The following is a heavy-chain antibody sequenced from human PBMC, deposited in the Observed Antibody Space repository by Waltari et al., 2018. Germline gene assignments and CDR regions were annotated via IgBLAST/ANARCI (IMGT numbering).Heavy chain of an antibody. CDR3: ARASYYGDVDY. J-gene: IGHJ4*02. V-gene: IGHV4-59*12. D-gene: IGHD3-10*01. Sequence: QVHLQESGPGLVKPSETLSLSCTVSGGSIGSFYWSWIQQPPGKGLEWIGYIYYSGSSTYSPSLQSRVTMSVDTSKNHLSLKLSSVTAADTAVYYCARASYYGDVDYWGQGILVTVSS. CDR1: GGSIGSFY. CDR2: IYYSGSS.